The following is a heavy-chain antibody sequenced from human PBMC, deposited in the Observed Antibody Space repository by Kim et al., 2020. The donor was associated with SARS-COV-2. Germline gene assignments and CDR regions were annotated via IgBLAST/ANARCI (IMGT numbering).Heavy chain of an antibody. V-gene: IGHV4-39*01. CDR2: IYYSGST. CDR3: ARQTDYGDYCYFDY. J-gene: IGHJ4*02. CDR1: GGSISSSSYY. Sequence: SETLSLTCTVSGGSISSSSYYWGWIRQPPGKGLEWIGSIYYSGSTYYNPSLKSRVTISVDTSKNQFSLKLSSVTAADTAVYYCARQTDYGDYCYFDYWGQGTLVTVSS. D-gene: IGHD4-17*01.